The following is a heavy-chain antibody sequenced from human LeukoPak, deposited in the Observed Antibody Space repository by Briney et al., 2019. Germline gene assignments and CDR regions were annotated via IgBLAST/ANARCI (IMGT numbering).Heavy chain of an antibody. V-gene: IGHV1-69*04. J-gene: IGHJ4*02. CDR1: GGTFSSYA. CDR3: AREGNYYDSSGYYLSHFDY. Sequence: ASVKVSCKASGGTFSSYAISWVRQAPGQGLEWMGRIIPILGIANYAQKFQGRVTITADKSTSTAYMELSSLRSEDTAVYCCAREGNYYDSSGYYLSHFDYWGQGTLVTVSS. CDR2: IIPILGIA. D-gene: IGHD3-22*01.